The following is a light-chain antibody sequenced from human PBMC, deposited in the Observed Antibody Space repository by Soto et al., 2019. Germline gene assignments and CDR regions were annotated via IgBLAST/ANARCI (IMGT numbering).Light chain of an antibody. CDR2: DVS. J-gene: IGLJ1*01. CDR3: SSYTSRSTLV. CDR1: SSDIGRYSY. V-gene: IGLV2-14*01. Sequence: QSALTQPASVSGSPGQSITISCTGTSSDIGRYSYVSWYQQHPGKVPKLMIYDVSNRPSGVSNRFSGSKSGNTASLTISGLQPEDEADYYCSSYTSRSTLVFGPGTKLTVL.